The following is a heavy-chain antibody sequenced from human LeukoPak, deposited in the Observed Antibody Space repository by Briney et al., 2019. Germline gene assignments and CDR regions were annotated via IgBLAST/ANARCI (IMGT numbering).Heavy chain of an antibody. Sequence: GGSLRLSCAASGFAFSSYSMNWVRQAPGKGLEWVSSIRSTSSHIYYADSVKGRFTISRDNAKNSLYQQLNSLRVEDTAVYYCASDRFGEPMNCWGQGTLVTVSS. CDR2: IRSTSSHI. CDR3: ASDRFGEPMNC. J-gene: IGHJ4*02. D-gene: IGHD3-10*01. CDR1: GFAFSSYS. V-gene: IGHV3-21*01.